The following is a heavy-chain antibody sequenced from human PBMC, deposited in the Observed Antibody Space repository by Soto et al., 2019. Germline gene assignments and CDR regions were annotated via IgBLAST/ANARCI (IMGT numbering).Heavy chain of an antibody. CDR3: ATDGVQYVVSGLYYFHY. J-gene: IGHJ4*02. Sequence: GGSLRLSCAASGFSLNSYAMHWVRQVPGKGLEWVAFISYNGKNKYYGDSVKGRFTISRDDSTNTLYLQMSSLRSEDTAVYYCATDGVQYVVSGLYYFHYWGQGTLVTVSS. CDR2: ISYNGKNK. CDR1: GFSLNSYA. D-gene: IGHD2-15*01. V-gene: IGHV3-30*15.